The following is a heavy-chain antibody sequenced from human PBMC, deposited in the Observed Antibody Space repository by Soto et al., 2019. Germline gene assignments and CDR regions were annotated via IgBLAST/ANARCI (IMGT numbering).Heavy chain of an antibody. CDR3: AREIYDCVWGSYSYTVGWFDP. Sequence: SETLSLTCAVYGGSFSGYYWSWIRQPPGKGLEWIGEINHSGITNYNPSLKSRVTISVDTSKNQFSLKLSSVTAADTAVYYCAREIYDCVWGSYSYTVGWFDPWGQGTMVTV. V-gene: IGHV4-34*01. CDR1: GGSFSGYY. D-gene: IGHD3-16*02. CDR2: INHSGIT. J-gene: IGHJ5*02.